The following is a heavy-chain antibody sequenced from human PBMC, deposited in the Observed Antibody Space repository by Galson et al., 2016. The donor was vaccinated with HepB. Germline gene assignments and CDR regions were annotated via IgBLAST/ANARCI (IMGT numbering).Heavy chain of an antibody. CDR3: AREMHVAAAAAFDF. CDR1: GFTFSRYE. V-gene: IGHV3-33*08. D-gene: IGHD6-13*01. J-gene: IGHJ4*02. CDR2: IWHDGSNK. Sequence: SLRLSCAASGFTFSRYETNWVRQAPGKGLEWVALIWHDGSNKYYADSVKGRFTISRDNPKNPLYLQTNSLKVEDTAVYYCAREMHVAAAAAFDFWGRGTLVTVSS.